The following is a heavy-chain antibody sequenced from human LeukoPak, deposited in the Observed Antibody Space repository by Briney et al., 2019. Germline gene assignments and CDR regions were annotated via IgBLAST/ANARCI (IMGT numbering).Heavy chain of an antibody. V-gene: IGHV4-39*01. CDR2: MYYSGST. Sequence: PSETLSLACTVSGGSISSSSYYWGWIRQPPGKGLEWIASMYYSGSTYYNPSLKSRVTISVDMSKNQFSLKLSSWTAAVTAVYYCARRGSAYSNDAFWAFDIWGQGTMVTVSS. CDR3: ARRGSAYSNDAFWAFDI. D-gene: IGHD5-18*01. CDR1: GGSISSSSYY. J-gene: IGHJ3*02.